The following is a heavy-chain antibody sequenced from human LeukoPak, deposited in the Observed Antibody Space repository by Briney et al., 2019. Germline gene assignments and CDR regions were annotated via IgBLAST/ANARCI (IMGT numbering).Heavy chain of an antibody. J-gene: IGHJ4*02. V-gene: IGHV1-18*01. CDR3: ARVYDFWSGYYTSDY. CDR1: GYTFTSYG. CDR2: ISAYNGNT. Sequence: GASVKVSCKASGYTFTSYGISWVRQAPGQGLEWMGWISAYNGNTNYAQKLQGRVTMTTDTSTSTAYMELRSLRSDDTAMYYCARVYDFWSGYYTSDYWGQGTLVTVSS. D-gene: IGHD3-3*01.